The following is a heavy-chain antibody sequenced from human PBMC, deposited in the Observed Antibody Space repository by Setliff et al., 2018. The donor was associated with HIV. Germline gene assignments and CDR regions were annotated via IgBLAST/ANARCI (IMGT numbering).Heavy chain of an antibody. CDR1: GFAFSGHQ. J-gene: IGHJ6*02. D-gene: IGHD3-3*01. CDR2: IKQDGSDK. V-gene: IGHV3-7*01. CDR3: ARDNLYYNLYDGSPVYGMDV. Sequence: PGGSLRLSCAASGFAFSGHQMSWVRQAPGKGLEWVAKIKQDGSDKYYVDSVQGRFTISRDNSKNSLYLQMNGLRVEDTGVYYCARDNLYYNLYDGSPVYGMDVWGQGTTVTVSS.